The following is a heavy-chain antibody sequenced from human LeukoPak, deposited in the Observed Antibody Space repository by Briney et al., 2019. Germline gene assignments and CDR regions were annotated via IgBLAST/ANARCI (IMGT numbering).Heavy chain of an antibody. CDR3: ARDPPGIAAASLSY. V-gene: IGHV3-48*01. CDR2: ISSSSSTI. CDR1: GFTFKFYS. D-gene: IGHD6-13*01. J-gene: IGHJ4*02. Sequence: GGSLRLSCAASGFTFKFYSMNWVRQAPGKGLEWVSYISSSSSTIYYADSVKGRFTISRDNAKNSLYLQMNSLRAEDTAVYYCARDPPGIAAASLSYWGQGTLVTVSS.